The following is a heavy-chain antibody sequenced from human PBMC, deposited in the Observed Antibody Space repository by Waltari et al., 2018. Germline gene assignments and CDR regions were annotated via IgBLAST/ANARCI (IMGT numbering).Heavy chain of an antibody. D-gene: IGHD6-19*01. V-gene: IGHV4-61*09. Sequence: QVQLQESGPGLVKPSQTLSLTCTVSGGSISSGSYSWSWIRQPAGKGLEWIGYIYTSGSTNYNPSLKSRVTISVDTSKNQFSLKLSSVTAADTAVYYCARDLGLGIDYWGQGTLVTVSS. CDR3: ARDLGLGIDY. CDR2: IYTSGST. J-gene: IGHJ4*02. CDR1: GGSISSGSYS.